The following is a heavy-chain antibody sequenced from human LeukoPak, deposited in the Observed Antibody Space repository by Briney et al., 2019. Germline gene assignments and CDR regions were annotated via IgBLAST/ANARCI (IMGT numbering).Heavy chain of an antibody. CDR3: ARSSYSSGWSDY. CDR2: INPNSGRT. V-gene: IGHV1-2*02. Sequence: PSVTVSCKPSGYTFTGHYMHWVRRAPGQGREWMGWINPNSGRTNYAQRFQGSVTMTRDTSISTAYMELSRLRPDDTAVYYCARSSYSSGWSDYWGQGTLVTVSS. CDR1: GYTFTGHY. J-gene: IGHJ4*02. D-gene: IGHD6-19*01.